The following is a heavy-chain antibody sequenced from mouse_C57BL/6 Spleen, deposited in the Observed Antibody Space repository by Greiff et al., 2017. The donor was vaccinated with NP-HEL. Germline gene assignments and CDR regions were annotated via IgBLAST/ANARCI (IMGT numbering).Heavy chain of an antibody. CDR1: GYTFTSYG. Sequence: LQESGAELARPGASVKLSCKASGYTFTSYGISWVKQRPGQGLEWIGEIYPRSGNTYYNEKFKGKATLTADKSSSTAYMELRSLTSEDSAVYFCARRTFYWGQGTTLTVSS. CDR3: ARRTFY. V-gene: IGHV1-81*01. J-gene: IGHJ2*01. CDR2: IYPRSGNT.